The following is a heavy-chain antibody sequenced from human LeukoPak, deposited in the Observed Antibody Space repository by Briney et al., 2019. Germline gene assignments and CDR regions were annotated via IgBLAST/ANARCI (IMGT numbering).Heavy chain of an antibody. Sequence: SETLSLTCTVSGYSISSGYYWGWIRPPPGKGLEWIGSIYHSGSTYYNPSLKSRVTISVDTSKNQFSLKLSSVTAADTAVYYCARGAPFVDYYYYMDVWGKGTTVTVSS. J-gene: IGHJ6*03. CDR3: ARGAPFVDYYYYMDV. CDR1: GYSISSGYY. CDR2: IYHSGST. D-gene: IGHD2-15*01. V-gene: IGHV4-38-2*02.